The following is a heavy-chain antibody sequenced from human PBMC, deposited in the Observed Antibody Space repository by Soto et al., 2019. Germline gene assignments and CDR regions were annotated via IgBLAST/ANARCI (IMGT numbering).Heavy chain of an antibody. V-gene: IGHV3-33*01. CDR1: GFTFSSYG. Sequence: GGSLRLSCAASGFTFSSYGMHWVRQAPGKGLEWVAVIWYDGSNKYYADSVKGRFTISRDNSKNTLYLQMNSLRAEDTAVYYCARSLPYYYYYGMDVWGQGTTVTVSS. CDR3: ARSLPYYYYYGMDV. J-gene: IGHJ6*02. CDR2: IWYDGSNK.